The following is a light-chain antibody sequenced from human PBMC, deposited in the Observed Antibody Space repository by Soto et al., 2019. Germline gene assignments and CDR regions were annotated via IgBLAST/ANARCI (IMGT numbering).Light chain of an antibody. V-gene: IGKV1-6*01. J-gene: IGKJ1*01. CDR1: QGIRTD. Sequence: IQMTQSPSSLSASVGDRVTVTCRASQGIRTDLGWYQQKPGKAPKLLIYSASSLQSGVPSRFTGTASGTDFTLTISSLQPEDFATYYCLQDFNYPWTFGQGTKVDIK. CDR2: SAS. CDR3: LQDFNYPWT.